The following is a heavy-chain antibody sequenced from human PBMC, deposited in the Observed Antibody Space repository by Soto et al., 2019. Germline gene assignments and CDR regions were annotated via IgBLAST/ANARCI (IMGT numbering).Heavy chain of an antibody. CDR1: GGTFSSYA. J-gene: IGHJ4*02. V-gene: IGHV1-69*01. CDR3: ASNVGSYGDYYFDY. CDR2: IIPIFGTA. D-gene: IGHD5-18*01. Sequence: QVQLVQSGAEVKKPGSSVKVSCKASGGTFSSYAISWVRQAPGQGLEWMGGIIPIFGTANYAQKFQGRVTITADQSTSKAYMELSSLRSEDTAVYYWASNVGSYGDYYFDYWGQGTLVTVSS.